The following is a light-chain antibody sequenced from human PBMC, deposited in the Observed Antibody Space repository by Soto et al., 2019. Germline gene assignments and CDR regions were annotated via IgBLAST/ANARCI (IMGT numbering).Light chain of an antibody. CDR2: EVT. V-gene: IGLV2-8*01. CDR3: SSYAGSNNWV. CDR1: GSDVGGYNY. Sequence: QSVLTQPPSASESPGQSVTISCTGTGSDVGGYNYVFWYQQHPGKAPKLIIYEVTERPSGVPDRFSGSKSGNTASLTVSGLQAEDEADYYCSSYAGSNNWVFGGGTKLTVL. J-gene: IGLJ3*02.